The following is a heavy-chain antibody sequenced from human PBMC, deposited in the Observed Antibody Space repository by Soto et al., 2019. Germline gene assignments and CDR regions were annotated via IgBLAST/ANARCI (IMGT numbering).Heavy chain of an antibody. J-gene: IGHJ4*02. CDR2: THHSGST. CDR3: ASQGGWYVDY. CDR1: GASISSSYR. Sequence: QVQLQESGPGLVKPSETLSLTCDVSGASISSSYRWSWVRQPPGKGLEWIGETHHSGSTKYKPSRKXXVXIXXDKSKNQFSLKLSSVTAADTAVYYCASQGGWYVDYWGQGTLVTVSS. V-gene: IGHV4-4*02. D-gene: IGHD6-19*01.